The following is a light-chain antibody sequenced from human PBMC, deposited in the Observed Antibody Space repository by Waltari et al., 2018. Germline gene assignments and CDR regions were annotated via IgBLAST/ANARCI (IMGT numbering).Light chain of an antibody. V-gene: IGLV1-51*01. J-gene: IGLJ3*02. CDR3: GTWDTSLSGGV. Sequence: QSVLTQPPSVSAAPGQKVTISCPGSNSNIGNNYVSWYQQVPGKAPKLLIYDNSERPSGIPDRFSGSKSGTSATLDITGLQTGDEADYYCGTWDTSLSGGVFGGGTKLTVL. CDR1: NSNIGNNY. CDR2: DNS.